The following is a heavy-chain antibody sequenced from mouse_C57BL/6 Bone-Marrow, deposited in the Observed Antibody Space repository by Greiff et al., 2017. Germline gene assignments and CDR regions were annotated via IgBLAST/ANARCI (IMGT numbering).Heavy chain of an antibody. V-gene: IGHV1-72*01. J-gene: IGHJ1*03. CDR2: IDPNSGGT. CDR1: GYTFTSYW. CDR3: ARERYFDV. Sequence: QVQLKQPGAELVKPGASVKLSCKASGYTFTSYWMHWVKQRTGRGLEWIGRIDPNSGGTKDNEKLKSKATLTVDKPSSTAYMQLSSLTSEDSAVYYCARERYFDVWGTGTTVTVSS.